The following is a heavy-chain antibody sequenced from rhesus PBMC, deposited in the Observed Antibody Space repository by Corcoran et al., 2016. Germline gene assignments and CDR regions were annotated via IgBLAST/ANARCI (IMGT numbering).Heavy chain of an antibody. CDR2: INPSNGNT. CDR3: TRAGYFEEYDY. D-gene: IGHD3-9*01. V-gene: IGHV1S9*01. CDR1: GYTFPRSY. Sequence: QVQLVQSGADVKKPGASVKLSCKASGYTFPRSYINWVRQAPGQVPEWMGWINPSNGNTGYAQKFHGRVTMTRDTSTTTVYMEVSSLRSEDTAVYYCTRAGYFEEYDYWGQGVLVTVSS. J-gene: IGHJ4*01.